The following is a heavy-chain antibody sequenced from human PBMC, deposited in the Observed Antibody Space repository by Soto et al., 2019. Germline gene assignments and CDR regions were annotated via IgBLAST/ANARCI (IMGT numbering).Heavy chain of an antibody. D-gene: IGHD1-26*01. V-gene: IGHV1-46*01. Sequence: ASVKVSCKASGYTFTSYYMHWVRQAPGQGLEWMGIINPSGGSTNYAQKFQGRVTITADKSTSTAYMELSSLRSEDTAVYYCAREAGSGSHYPSIYYGMEVWGQGTTFNVSS. J-gene: IGHJ6*01. CDR1: GYTFTSYY. CDR3: AREAGSGSHYPSIYYGMEV. CDR2: INPSGGST.